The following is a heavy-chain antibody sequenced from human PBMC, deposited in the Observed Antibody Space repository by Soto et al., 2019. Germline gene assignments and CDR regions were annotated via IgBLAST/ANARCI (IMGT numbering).Heavy chain of an antibody. CDR2: ISAYSGNT. CDR3: ARNPSGSSFDS. CDR1: SYTFLSYG. Sequence: QVQLVQSGVEVKKPGASVKVSCQASSYTFLSYGISWVRQAPGQGLEWVGWISAYSGNTDYAQRLQDRVTLTTDTSTSTAYMELRNLRSDDTAVYYCARNPSGSSFDSWGQGTLVTVSS. V-gene: IGHV1-18*01. D-gene: IGHD1-26*01. J-gene: IGHJ4*02.